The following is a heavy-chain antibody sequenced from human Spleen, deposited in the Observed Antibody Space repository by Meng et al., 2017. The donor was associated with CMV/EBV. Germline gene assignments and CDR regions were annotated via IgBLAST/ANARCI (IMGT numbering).Heavy chain of an antibody. V-gene: IGHV3-53*01. Sequence: CAVYGGSFSGYYWSWIRQPPGKGLEWVSVIYRGGNTFYAGSVKGRFTISRDNSKNTLYLQMNSLGAEDTAVYYCAGNPYTSGWYDYWGQGTLVTVSS. J-gene: IGHJ4*02. CDR3: AGNPYTSGWYDY. D-gene: IGHD6-19*01. CDR2: IYRGGNT. CDR1: GGSFSGYY.